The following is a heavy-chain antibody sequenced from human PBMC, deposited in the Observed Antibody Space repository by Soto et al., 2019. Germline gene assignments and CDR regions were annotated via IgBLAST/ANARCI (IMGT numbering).Heavy chain of an antibody. CDR1: GGTFSTYR. CDR2: VFPTFGAA. J-gene: IGHJ3*02. V-gene: IGHV1-69*01. CDR3: ARAQGNTHVDFAI. Sequence: QVQLVQSGTEVKKPGSSVKVSCKASGGTFSTYRISWLRQAPGQGPEWMGGVFPTFGAANYAPKFQGRLTISEDAAPATAYMELSTLRSDDTVMYYCARAQGNTHVDFAIWGQGTLIIVSS. D-gene: IGHD2-15*01.